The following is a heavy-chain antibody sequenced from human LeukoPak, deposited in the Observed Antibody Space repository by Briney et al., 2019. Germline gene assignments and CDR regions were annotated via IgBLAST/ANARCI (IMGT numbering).Heavy chain of an antibody. Sequence: QSGRSLRLSCAASGFTFSSYAMHWVRQAPGKGLEWVAVISYDGSNKYYADSVKGRFTISRDNSKNTLYLQMNSLRAEDTAVYYCARDGSSGWTWYFDYWGQGTLVTVSS. D-gene: IGHD6-19*01. CDR2: ISYDGSNK. CDR1: GFTFSSYA. V-gene: IGHV3-30*04. J-gene: IGHJ4*02. CDR3: ARDGSSGWTWYFDY.